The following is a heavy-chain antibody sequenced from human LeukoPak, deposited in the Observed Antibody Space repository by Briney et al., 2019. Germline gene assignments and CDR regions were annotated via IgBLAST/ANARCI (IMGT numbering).Heavy chain of an antibody. Sequence: PSETLSLTCAVSGGSISSSNWWSWVRQPPGKGLEWIGEIYHSGSTNYNPSLKSRVTISLDKSKNQFSLKVSSVTAADTAVYYCARDSARGKFDPWGQGTLVTVSS. CDR2: IYHSGST. CDR1: GGSISSSNW. CDR3: ARDSARGKFDP. J-gene: IGHJ5*02. V-gene: IGHV4-4*02.